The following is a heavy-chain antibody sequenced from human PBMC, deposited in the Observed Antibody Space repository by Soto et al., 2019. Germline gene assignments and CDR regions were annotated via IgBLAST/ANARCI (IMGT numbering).Heavy chain of an antibody. V-gene: IGHV4-34*01. D-gene: IGHD3-16*02. CDR1: GGSFSGYY. Sequence: PSETLSLTCAVYGGSFSGYYWSWIRQPPGNGLEWIEEINHSGSTNYNPSLKSRVTISVDTSKNQFSLKLSSVTAADTAVYYFARNGPYDYVWGSYRNNWFDPCGQGTLVTVSS. CDR3: ARNGPYDYVWGSYRNNWFDP. CDR2: INHSGST. J-gene: IGHJ5*02.